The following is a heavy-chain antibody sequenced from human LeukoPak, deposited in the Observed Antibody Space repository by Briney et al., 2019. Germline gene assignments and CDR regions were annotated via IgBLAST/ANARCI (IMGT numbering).Heavy chain of an antibody. CDR2: ISGSSEYI. V-gene: IGHV3-11*05. J-gene: IGHJ4*02. D-gene: IGHD6-13*01. CDR3: ARVAVITAAGTYDY. Sequence: GGPLRLSCAASGFTFSDYYMTWIRQAPGKGLEWVSYISGSSEYIHYADSVKGRFTISRDTAKNSLYLQTNSLRAEDTAVYYCARVAVITAAGTYDYWGQGTLVTVSS. CDR1: GFTFSDYY.